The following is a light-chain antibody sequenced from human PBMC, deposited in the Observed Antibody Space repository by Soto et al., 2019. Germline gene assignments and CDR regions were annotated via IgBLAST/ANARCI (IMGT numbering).Light chain of an antibody. CDR1: QNIGNY. Sequence: DIQMTQSPSSLSASVGDRVTITCRASQNIGNYLNWYQHKAGKAPKFLIYTASTLQSGVPSRFSGCRSGADFTLTISSVQFEDFATYYCQQSYTTPLTFGGGTQVEIK. CDR2: TAS. CDR3: QQSYTTPLT. J-gene: IGKJ4*01. V-gene: IGKV1-39*01.